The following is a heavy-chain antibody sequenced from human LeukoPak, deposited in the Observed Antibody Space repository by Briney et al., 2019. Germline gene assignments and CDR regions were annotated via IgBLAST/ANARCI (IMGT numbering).Heavy chain of an antibody. CDR1: GGSFSGYY. J-gene: IGHJ4*02. CDR3: ARCTLFRPFWSGYSYYFDY. CDR2: IYYSGST. V-gene: IGHV4-34*09. Sequence: SETLSLTCAVYGGSFSGYYWSWIRQPPGKGLEWIGYIYYSGSTYYNPSLKSRVTISVDTSKNQFSLKLSSVTAADTAVYYCARCTLFRPFWSGYSYYFDYWGQGTLVTVSS. D-gene: IGHD3-3*01.